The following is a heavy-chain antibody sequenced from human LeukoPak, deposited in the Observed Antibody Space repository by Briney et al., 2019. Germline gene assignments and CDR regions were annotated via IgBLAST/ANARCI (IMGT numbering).Heavy chain of an antibody. J-gene: IGHJ4*02. D-gene: IGHD1-26*01. CDR3: AKMRGMPREAYHFDR. V-gene: IGHV3-23*01. Sequence: GGSLRLSCAASGFTFSKYAMNWVRQAPGKGLEWVSGIVGDSSSIFYEDSVRGRFTISRDNSKNTLYLQMDSLRADDTAMYYCAKMRGMPREAYHFDRWGQGTLVAVSS. CDR2: IVGDSSSI. CDR1: GFTFSKYA.